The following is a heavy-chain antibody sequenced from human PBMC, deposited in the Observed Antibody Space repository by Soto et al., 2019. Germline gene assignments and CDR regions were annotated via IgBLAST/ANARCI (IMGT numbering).Heavy chain of an antibody. CDR2: IKQDGSEK. J-gene: IGHJ6*02. D-gene: IGHD6-19*01. CDR1: GFTFSSYW. Sequence: PGGSLRLSCAASGFTFSSYWMSWVRQAPGKGLEWVANIKQDGSEKYYVDSVKGRFTISRDNAKNSLYLQMNSLRAEDTAVYYCARASIAARRTQYSSGWYDYYYYGMDVWGQGTTVTVSS. CDR3: ARASIAARRTQYSSGWYDYYYYGMDV. V-gene: IGHV3-7*03.